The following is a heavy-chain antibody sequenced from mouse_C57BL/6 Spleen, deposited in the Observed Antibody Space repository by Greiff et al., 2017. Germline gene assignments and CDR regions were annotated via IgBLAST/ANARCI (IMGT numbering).Heavy chain of an antibody. CDR3: ARWGYGNALYWYFDV. CDR2: IYPGDGDT. V-gene: IGHV1-82*01. D-gene: IGHD2-10*02. CDR1: GYAFSSSW. Sequence: QVQLKESGPELVKPGASVKISCKASGYAFSSSWMNWVKQRPGKGLEWIGRIYPGDGDTNYNGKFKGKATLTADKSSSTAYMQLSSLTSEDSAVYFCARWGYGNALYWYFDVWGTGTTVTVSS. J-gene: IGHJ1*03.